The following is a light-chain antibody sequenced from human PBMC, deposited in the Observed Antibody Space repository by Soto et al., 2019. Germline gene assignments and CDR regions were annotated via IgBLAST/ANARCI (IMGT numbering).Light chain of an antibody. J-gene: IGLJ2*01. CDR2: EVT. V-gene: IGLV2-14*01. CDR1: SSDVGGHNF. CDR3: NSYTSTFTWV. Sequence: QSVLTQPASVSGSHGQSITISCTGTSSDVGGHNFVSWYQQHPGKAPKLMIYEVTNRPSGVSDRFSGSKSGNTASLTISGLQAEDEADYYCNSYTSTFTWVFGGGTKLTVL.